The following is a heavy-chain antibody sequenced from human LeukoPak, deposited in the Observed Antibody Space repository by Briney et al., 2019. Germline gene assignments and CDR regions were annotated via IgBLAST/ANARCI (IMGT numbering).Heavy chain of an antibody. CDR1: GFTFSSYG. J-gene: IGHJ3*02. Sequence: GGSLRLSCAASGFTFSSYGMHWVRQAPGKGLEWVAVISYDGSNKYYADSVKGRFTISRDNSKNTLYLQMNSLRAEDTAVYYCAKDQAPYDSSGYYYVAHAFDIWGQGTMVTVSS. CDR3: AKDQAPYDSSGYYYVAHAFDI. V-gene: IGHV3-30*18. CDR2: ISYDGSNK. D-gene: IGHD3-22*01.